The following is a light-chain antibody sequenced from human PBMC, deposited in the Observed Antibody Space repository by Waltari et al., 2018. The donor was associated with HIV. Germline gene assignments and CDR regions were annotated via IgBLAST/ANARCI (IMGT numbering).Light chain of an antibody. J-gene: IGLJ1*01. Sequence: QSVLTQPPSESATPGQRVTISCSGGSSNTGSNYVYWYQQIPGTAPKLHIYRNNQRPSRVPDRFSGSKSGTSASLAISGLQSEDEADYYCAAWDDSLNSFVFGIGTRVTVL. CDR2: RNN. V-gene: IGLV1-47*01. CDR1: SSNTGSNY. CDR3: AAWDDSLNSFV.